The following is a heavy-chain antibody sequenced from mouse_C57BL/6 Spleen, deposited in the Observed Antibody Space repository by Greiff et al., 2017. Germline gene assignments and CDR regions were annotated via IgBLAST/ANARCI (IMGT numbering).Heavy chain of an antibody. CDR2: IHPNSGST. Sequence: QVQLQQPGAELVKPGASVKLSCKASGYTFTSYWMHWVQQRPGQGLEWIGIIHPNSGSTNYNEKFKSKATLTVDNTASTAYMQLSSLTSEDSAVYYCARSRITTAGGYFDVWGTGTTVTVSS. D-gene: IGHD1-2*01. V-gene: IGHV1-64*01. CDR3: ARSRITTAGGYFDV. CDR1: GYTFTSYW. J-gene: IGHJ1*03.